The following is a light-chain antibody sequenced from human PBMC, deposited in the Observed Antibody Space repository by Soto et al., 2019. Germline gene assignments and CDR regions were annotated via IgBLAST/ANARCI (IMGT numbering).Light chain of an antibody. Sequence: EIVLTQSPATLPVSPGEGATLSCRASQSVSSNLAWYQQRFGPAPRLLVYAASTRATGIPARFSGSGSGTEFNLTISSPQSEDFAVYYSQQYNAWPPWTFGQGTKVEI. J-gene: IGKJ1*01. CDR3: QQYNAWPPWT. V-gene: IGKV3-15*01. CDR2: AAS. CDR1: QSVSSN.